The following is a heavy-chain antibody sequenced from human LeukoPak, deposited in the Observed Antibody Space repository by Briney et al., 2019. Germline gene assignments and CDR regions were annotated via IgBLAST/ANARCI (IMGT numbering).Heavy chain of an antibody. V-gene: IGHV3-7*01. CDR3: ARLFGGVTTFDY. D-gene: IGHD2-8*02. Sequence: GRSLRLSCAASGFTFSNYALHWVRQAPGGGLQWVANMKGDGSHMYYVDSVKGRFTISRDNARNSLYLQMNSLRVEDTAVYYCARLFGGVTTFDYWGQGTLATVSS. J-gene: IGHJ4*02. CDR1: GFTFSNYA. CDR2: MKGDGSHM.